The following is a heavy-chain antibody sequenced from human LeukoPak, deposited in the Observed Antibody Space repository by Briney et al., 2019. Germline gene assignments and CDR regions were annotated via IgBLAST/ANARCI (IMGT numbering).Heavy chain of an antibody. CDR2: INYSGST. V-gene: IGHV4-30-4*07. D-gene: IGHD2-2*02. Sequence: SQTLSLTCAVSGGSIGSGGYSWSWIRQPPGMGLEWIGYINYSGSTNRNPSLKSRVTISLDTSKNQFSLKLSSVTAADTAVYYCARRLGYCSSTNCYNAFDIWGQGTMVTVSS. J-gene: IGHJ3*02. CDR1: GGSIGSGGYS. CDR3: ARRLGYCSSTNCYNAFDI.